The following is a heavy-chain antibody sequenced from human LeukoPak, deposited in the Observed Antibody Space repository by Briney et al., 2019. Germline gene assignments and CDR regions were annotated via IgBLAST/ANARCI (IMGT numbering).Heavy chain of an antibody. CDR1: GGSISSYY. V-gene: IGHV4-59*01. CDR3: ARVKGGDYASSGFDY. J-gene: IGHJ4*02. Sequence: SETLSLTCTVSGGSISSYYWSWIRQPPGKGPEWIGYIYYGGSTNYNPSLESRVTISVDTSKNQFSLKLSSVTAADTAVYYCARVKGGDYASSGFDYWGQGTLVTVSS. D-gene: IGHD2-21*02. CDR2: IYYGGST.